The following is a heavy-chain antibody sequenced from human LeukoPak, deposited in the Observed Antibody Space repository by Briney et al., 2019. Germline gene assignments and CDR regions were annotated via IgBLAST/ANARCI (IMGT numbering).Heavy chain of an antibody. J-gene: IGHJ6*03. V-gene: IGHV4-34*01. D-gene: IGHD2-15*01. CDR3: ARGLVVVVAATFYYYYYMDV. CDR1: GGSFSGYY. Sequence: SETLSLTCAVYGGSFSGYYWSWIRQPPGKGLEWIGEINHSGSTNYNPSLKSRVTISVDTSKNQFSLKLSSVLAADTAVYYCARGLVVVVAATFYYYYYMDVWGKGTTVTVSS. CDR2: INHSGST.